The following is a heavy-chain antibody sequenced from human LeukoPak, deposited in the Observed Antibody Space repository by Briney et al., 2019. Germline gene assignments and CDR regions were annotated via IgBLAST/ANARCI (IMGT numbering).Heavy chain of an antibody. V-gene: IGHV1-8*01. D-gene: IGHD3-22*01. CDR3: ASLLALNYYDSSGYYLE. J-gene: IGHJ4*02. Sequence: ASVKVSCKASGYTFTSYDINWVRQATGQGLEWMGWMNPNSGNTGYAQKFQGRATMTRNTSISTAYMELSSLRSEDTAVYYCASLLALNYYDSSGYYLEWGQGTLVTVSS. CDR2: MNPNSGNT. CDR1: GYTFTSYD.